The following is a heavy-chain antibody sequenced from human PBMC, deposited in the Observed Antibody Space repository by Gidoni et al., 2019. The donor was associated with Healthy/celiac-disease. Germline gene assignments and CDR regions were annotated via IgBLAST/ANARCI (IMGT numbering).Heavy chain of an antibody. V-gene: IGHV3-48*04. D-gene: IGHD3-10*01. CDR1: GFTFSSDS. Sequence: EVQLVESGGGLVQPGGSLRLSCAASGFTFSSDSMNWVRQAPGKGLEWVSYISSSSSTIYYADSVKGRFTISRDNAKNSLYLQMNSLRAEDTAVYYCARGRSITMVRGVISSNEFDYWGQGTLVTVSS. CDR2: ISSSSSTI. J-gene: IGHJ4*02. CDR3: ARGRSITMVRGVISSNEFDY.